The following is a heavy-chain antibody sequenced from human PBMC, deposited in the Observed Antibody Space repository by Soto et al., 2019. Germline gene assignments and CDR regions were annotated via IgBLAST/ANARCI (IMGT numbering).Heavy chain of an antibody. Sequence: HGESLKISCKGSGYSFTSYWIGWVRQMPGKGLEWMGIIYPGDSDTRYSPSFQGQVTISADKSISTAYLQWSSLKASDTAMYYCASQRGYSGYDRYYYYMDVWGKGTTVTVSS. CDR3: ASQRGYSGYDRYYYYMDV. CDR1: GYSFTSYW. V-gene: IGHV5-51*01. CDR2: IYPGDSDT. J-gene: IGHJ6*03. D-gene: IGHD5-12*01.